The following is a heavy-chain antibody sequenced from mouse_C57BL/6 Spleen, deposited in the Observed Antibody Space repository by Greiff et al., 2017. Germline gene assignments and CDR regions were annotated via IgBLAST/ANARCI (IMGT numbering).Heavy chain of an antibody. Sequence: VQRVESGAELARPGASVKLSCKASGYTFTSYGISWVKQRTGQGLEWIGEIYPRSGNTYYNEKFKGKATLTADKSSSTAYMELRSLTSEDSAVYFCAREATVVARYVGGWGTGTTVTVSS. CDR2: IYPRSGNT. CDR1: GYTFTSYG. V-gene: IGHV1-81*01. CDR3: AREATVVARYVGG. J-gene: IGHJ1*03. D-gene: IGHD1-1*01.